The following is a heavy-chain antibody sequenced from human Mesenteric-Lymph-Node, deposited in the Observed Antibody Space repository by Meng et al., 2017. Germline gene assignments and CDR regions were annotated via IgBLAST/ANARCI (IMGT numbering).Heavy chain of an antibody. D-gene: IGHD3-22*01. CDR2: IKQDGSEK. CDR1: GFTFSSYW. CDR3: AREPIVVVITTVRVGLDY. V-gene: IGHV3-7*01. Sequence: GGSLRLSCAASGFTFSSYWMSWVRQAPGKGLEWVANIKQDGSEKYYVDSVKARFTISRDNAKNSLYLQMNSLRAEDTAVYYCAREPIVVVITTVRVGLDYWGQGTLVTSPQ. J-gene: IGHJ4*02.